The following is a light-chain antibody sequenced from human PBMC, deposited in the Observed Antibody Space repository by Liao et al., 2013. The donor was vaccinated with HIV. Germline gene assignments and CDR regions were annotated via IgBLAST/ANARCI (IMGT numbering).Light chain of an antibody. CDR1: NIGSKS. J-gene: IGLJ3*02. V-gene: IGLV3-21*01. CDR3: QAWDSNTAV. Sequence: SYVLTQPPSVSVAPGKTARITCGENNIGSKSVHWYQQKSGQAPVLVIYHNSDRPSTIPERFSGSNSGNTATLTITGTQALDEADYYCQAWDSNTAVFGGGTKLTVL. CDR2: HNS.